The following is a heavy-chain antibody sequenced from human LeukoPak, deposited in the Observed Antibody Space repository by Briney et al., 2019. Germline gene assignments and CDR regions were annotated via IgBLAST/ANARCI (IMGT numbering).Heavy chain of an antibody. CDR2: ISSSSSYI. D-gene: IGHD1-26*01. CDR3: AKGPVVGARGLIDY. CDR1: GFTFSSYS. V-gene: IGHV3-21*04. Sequence: GGSLRLSCAASGFTFSSYSMNWVRQAPGKGLEWVSSISSSSSYIYYADSVKGRFTISRDNSKNSLYPQMNSLRTEDTALYYCAKGPVVGARGLIDYWGQGTLVTVSS. J-gene: IGHJ4*02.